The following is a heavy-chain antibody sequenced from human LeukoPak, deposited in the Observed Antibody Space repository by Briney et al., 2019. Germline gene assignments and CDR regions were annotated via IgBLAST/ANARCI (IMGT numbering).Heavy chain of an antibody. CDR1: GGSFSGYY. CDR3: ARGCVFDY. V-gene: IGHV4-34*01. Sequence: SETLSLTCAVYGGSFSGYYWSWIRQPPGKGLEWIGEIDHSGSTNYNPSLKSRVTISVDTSKNQFSLNLSSVTTADTAVYYCARGCVFDYWGQGTLVTVSS. CDR2: IDHSGST. J-gene: IGHJ4*02.